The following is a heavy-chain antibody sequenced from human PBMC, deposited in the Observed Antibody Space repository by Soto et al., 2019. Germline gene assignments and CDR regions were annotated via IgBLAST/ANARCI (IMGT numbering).Heavy chain of an antibody. CDR2: ISGSGGRT. D-gene: IGHD3-16*01. CDR1: GFPFSSYA. Sequence: GGSLRLSCVASGFPFSSYAMSWVRQTPGKGLEWVSGISGSGGRTYYADSVKGRFTISRDSSNNTLSLQMHILRVEDTAVYFCAKGGYYPLFDIWGQGTMVTVSS. CDR3: AKGGYYPLFDI. V-gene: IGHV3-23*01. J-gene: IGHJ3*02.